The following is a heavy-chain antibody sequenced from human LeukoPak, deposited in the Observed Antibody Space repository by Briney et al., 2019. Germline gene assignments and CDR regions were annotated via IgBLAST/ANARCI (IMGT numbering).Heavy chain of an antibody. CDR3: SRESGPFCPFGY. Sequence: SETLSLTCSVSGGSINSGYWSWIRQPPGKGLEWIGLLYPSGSTNYNPSLNGRVTMSLDKSSNQLSLHLTSVTAADTATYFCSRESGPFCPFGYWGQGTLVIVSS. CDR1: GGSINSGY. D-gene: IGHD1-26*01. J-gene: IGHJ4*02. V-gene: IGHV4-4*07. CDR2: LYPSGST.